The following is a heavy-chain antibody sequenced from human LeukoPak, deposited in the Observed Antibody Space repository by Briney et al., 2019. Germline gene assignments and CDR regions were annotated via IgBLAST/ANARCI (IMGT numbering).Heavy chain of an antibody. V-gene: IGHV1-18*01. CDR3: ARVWGYCGNTNCYQSFDY. Sequence: ASVKVSCKASGYTFTNYGISWVRQAPGQGLEWMGGITPYNGHTYYAQKIQGRVTMTTDTSKNTAYMDMRSLRADDTAVYYCARVWGYCGNTNCYQSFDYWGQGTLVTVTS. CDR1: GYTFTNYG. CDR2: ITPYNGHT. D-gene: IGHD2-2*01. J-gene: IGHJ4*02.